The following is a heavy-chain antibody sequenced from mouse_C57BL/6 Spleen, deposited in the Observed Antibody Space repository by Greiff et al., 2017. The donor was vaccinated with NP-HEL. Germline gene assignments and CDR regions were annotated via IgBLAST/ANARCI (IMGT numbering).Heavy chain of an antibody. CDR1: GYTFTSYW. Sequence: QVQLQQPGAELVKPGASVKLSCKASGYTFTSYWMQWVKQRPGQGLEWIGEIDPSDRYTNYNQKFKGKATLTVDTSSSTAYMQLSSLTSEDSAVYYCARRGATVVANYAMDYWGQGTSVTVSS. J-gene: IGHJ4*01. D-gene: IGHD1-1*01. V-gene: IGHV1-50*01. CDR3: ARRGATVVANYAMDY. CDR2: IDPSDRYT.